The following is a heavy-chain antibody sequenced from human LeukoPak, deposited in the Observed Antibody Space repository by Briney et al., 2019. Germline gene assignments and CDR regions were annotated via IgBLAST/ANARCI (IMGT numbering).Heavy chain of an antibody. J-gene: IGHJ4*02. V-gene: IGHV3-23*01. CDR3: AKVSAWAMVGATYFDY. D-gene: IGHD1-26*01. CDR2: ISGNSGST. CDR1: GFTFSSYA. Sequence: GGSLRLSCAASGFTFSSYAMSWVRQAPGKGLEWVSSISGNSGSTYYADSVKGRFTISRDNSKDTVYLQMNSLRAEDTAVYYCAKVSAWAMVGATYFDYWGQGTLVTVSS.